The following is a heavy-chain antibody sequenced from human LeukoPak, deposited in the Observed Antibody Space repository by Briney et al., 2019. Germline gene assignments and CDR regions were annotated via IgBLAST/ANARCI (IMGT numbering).Heavy chain of an antibody. J-gene: IGHJ6*03. CDR3: ARGGITIFGVATYLDV. Sequence: GRSLRLSCVPSGFTFSTYAMYWVRQAPGKGLEWVAVIWYDGSNEHYADSVKGRFTISRDDSENTLDLQMNSPRTEDTAVYYCARGGITIFGVATYLDVWGKGTTVIVSS. D-gene: IGHD3-3*01. CDR2: IWYDGSNE. CDR1: GFTFSTYA. V-gene: IGHV3-30*04.